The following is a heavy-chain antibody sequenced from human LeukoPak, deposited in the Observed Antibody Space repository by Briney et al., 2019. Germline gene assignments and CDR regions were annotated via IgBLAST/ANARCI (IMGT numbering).Heavy chain of an antibody. Sequence: ASVKVSCKASGYTFTSYYMHWVRQAPGQGLEWMGLINPTGGSTGYAQKFQGRVTMTRDMSTSTDYMELSSLRSEDTAVYYCARGSEPHYYDSSTLDFWGQGTLVTVSS. V-gene: IGHV1-46*01. J-gene: IGHJ4*02. CDR3: ARGSEPHYYDSSTLDF. CDR1: GYTFTSYY. D-gene: IGHD3-22*01. CDR2: INPTGGST.